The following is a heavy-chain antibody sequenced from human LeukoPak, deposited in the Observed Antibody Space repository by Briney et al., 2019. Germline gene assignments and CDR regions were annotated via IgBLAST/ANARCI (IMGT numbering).Heavy chain of an antibody. CDR1: GFTFSSYS. D-gene: IGHD6-19*01. Sequence: PGGSLRLSCAASGFTFSSYSMSWVRQAPGKGLEWVANIKQDGSEKYYVDSVKGRFTISRDNAKNSLYLQMNSLRAEDTAVYYCAREGHSGRGPYYYGMDVWGQGTTVTVSS. J-gene: IGHJ6*02. CDR3: AREGHSGRGPYYYGMDV. V-gene: IGHV3-7*03. CDR2: IKQDGSEK.